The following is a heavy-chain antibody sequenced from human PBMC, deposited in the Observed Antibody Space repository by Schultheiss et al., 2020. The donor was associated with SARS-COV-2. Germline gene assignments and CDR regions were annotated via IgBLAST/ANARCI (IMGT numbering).Heavy chain of an antibody. CDR1: GGSFSGYY. Sequence: SETLSLTCAVYGGSFSGYYWSWIRQPPGKGLEWIGEINHSGSTNYNPSLKSRVTISVDTSKNQLSLKLSSVTAADTAVYYCARRDTIVGAIAYFDYWGQGTLVTVSS. J-gene: IGHJ4*02. V-gene: IGHV4-34*01. CDR3: ARRDTIVGAIAYFDY. CDR2: INHSGST. D-gene: IGHD1-26*01.